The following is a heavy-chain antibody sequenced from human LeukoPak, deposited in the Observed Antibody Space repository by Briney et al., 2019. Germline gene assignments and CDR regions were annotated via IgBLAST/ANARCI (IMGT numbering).Heavy chain of an antibody. J-gene: IGHJ4*02. Sequence: GGSLRLSCAASGFTFSSYAMSWVRQAPGKGLEWVSAISGSGGSTYYADSVKGRSTISRDNSKNTLYLQMNSLRAEDTAVYYCANLIAGAGTGFPGYWGQGTLVTVSS. CDR1: GFTFSSYA. D-gene: IGHD6-13*01. CDR3: ANLIAGAGTGFPGY. CDR2: ISGSGGST. V-gene: IGHV3-23*01.